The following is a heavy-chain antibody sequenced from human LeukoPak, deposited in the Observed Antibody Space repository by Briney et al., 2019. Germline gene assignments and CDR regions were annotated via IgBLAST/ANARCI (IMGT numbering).Heavy chain of an antibody. D-gene: IGHD1-26*01. V-gene: IGHV4-34*01. Sequence: ETLSLTCAVYGESFSGHYWSWIRQSPGKGLEWIGEITDSGSTNYNASLKSRATISVDTSKNQFSLKVSSLTAADLAVHYCARRPRNSGSDDDPSGLDSWGQGTRVTVSS. J-gene: IGHJ4*02. CDR1: GESFSGHY. CDR3: ARRPRNSGSDDDPSGLDS. CDR2: ITDSGST.